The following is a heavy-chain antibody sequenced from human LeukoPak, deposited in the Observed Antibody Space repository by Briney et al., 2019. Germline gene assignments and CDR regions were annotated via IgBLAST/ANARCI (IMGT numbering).Heavy chain of an antibody. CDR2: IYTSGST. D-gene: IGHD3-22*01. CDR3: AREVYYDTSGFYSYFDY. J-gene: IGHJ4*02. CDR1: GDSISNGRYY. Sequence: PSQTLSLTCTVSGDSISNGRYYWSWIRQPAGKGLEWIGRIYTSGSTNYNPSLKSRVTISVNTSKNQFSLKLSSVTAADTAVYYCAREVYYDTSGFYSYFDYWGQGTLVSVSS. V-gene: IGHV4-61*02.